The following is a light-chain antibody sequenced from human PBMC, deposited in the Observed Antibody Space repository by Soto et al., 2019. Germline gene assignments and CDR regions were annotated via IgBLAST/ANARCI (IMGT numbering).Light chain of an antibody. J-gene: IGLJ1*01. V-gene: IGLV1-40*01. CDR2: GDN. CDR1: TSNIGAPYD. CDR3: AAWDDSLNAYV. Sequence: QSVLTQPPSVSGAPGQRVSISCTGSTSNIGAPYDVHWYQHLPGTAPKLLIYGDNNRPSGVPDRFSGSKSGTSASLAISGLQSEDEADYYCAAWDDSLNAYVFGTGTKLTVL.